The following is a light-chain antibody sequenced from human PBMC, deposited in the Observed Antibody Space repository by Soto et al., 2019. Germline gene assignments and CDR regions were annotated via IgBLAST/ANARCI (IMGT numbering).Light chain of an antibody. CDR1: SSNIGSNY. V-gene: IGLV1-47*01. J-gene: IGLJ3*02. Sequence: QTVVTQPPSASGTPGQRVTISCSGSSSNIGSNYVYWYQQLPGTAPKLLIYRNNQRPSGVPDRFSGSKSGTSASLAISGLRSEDEADYYCAAWDDSPLCVFGGGTQLTVL. CDR3: AAWDDSPLCV. CDR2: RNN.